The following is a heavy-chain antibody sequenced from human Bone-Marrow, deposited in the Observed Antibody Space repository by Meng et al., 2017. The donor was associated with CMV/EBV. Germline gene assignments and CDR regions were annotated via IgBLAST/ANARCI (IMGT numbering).Heavy chain of an antibody. D-gene: IGHD1-1*01. V-gene: IGHV3-21*01. J-gene: IGHJ2*01. CDR1: GFTFSSYA. Sequence: GESLKISCAASGFTFSSYAMNWVRQAPGKGLEWVSSISSSSSYIYYADSVKGRFTISRDNAKNSLYLQMNSLRAEDTAVYYCARGTNPTNWYFDLWGRGTLVTVYS. CDR2: ISSSSSYI. CDR3: ARGTNPTNWYFDL.